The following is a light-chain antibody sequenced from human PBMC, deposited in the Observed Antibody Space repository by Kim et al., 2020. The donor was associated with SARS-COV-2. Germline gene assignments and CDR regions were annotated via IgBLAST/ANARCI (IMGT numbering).Light chain of an antibody. CDR3: QSYDSSLSGSGV. Sequence: VTVPCAGSRSKIGAGYDVHWYQQLPGTAPKLLIDGNSNRPSGVPDRVSGSKSGTSASLAITGLQAEDEADYYCQSYDSSLSGSGVFGTGTKVTVL. J-gene: IGLJ1*01. V-gene: IGLV1-40*01. CDR1: RSKIGAGYD. CDR2: GNS.